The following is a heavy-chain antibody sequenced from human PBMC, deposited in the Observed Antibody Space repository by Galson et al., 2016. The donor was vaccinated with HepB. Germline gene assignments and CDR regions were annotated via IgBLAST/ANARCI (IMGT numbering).Heavy chain of an antibody. V-gene: IGHV3-30-3*01. CDR3: ARDTRPYSNLRHGMDV. CDR1: GFAFSNYA. Sequence: SLRLSCAASGFAFSNYAMHWVRQAPGKGLEWVAVISYDGSDKYYADSVKGRFTISRDNSKNTLYLQMNSLRAEDTAVYYCARDTRPYSNLRHGMDVWGQGTMVTVSS. D-gene: IGHD4-11*01. CDR2: ISYDGSDK. J-gene: IGHJ6*02.